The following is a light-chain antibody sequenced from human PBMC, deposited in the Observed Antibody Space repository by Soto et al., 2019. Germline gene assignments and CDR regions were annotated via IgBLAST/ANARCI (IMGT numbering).Light chain of an antibody. V-gene: IGKV3-15*01. Sequence: EILMTQSPATLSVSPGERDTLSCGASQSLSATVAWYHQKSGQAPRLLTYSASISATGVPARFSGSGSGTAFTLTITSLQSEDFGVDYCQQYKDWPTTFGQGTKVYIK. CDR3: QQYKDWPTT. CDR2: SAS. CDR1: QSLSAT. J-gene: IGKJ1*01.